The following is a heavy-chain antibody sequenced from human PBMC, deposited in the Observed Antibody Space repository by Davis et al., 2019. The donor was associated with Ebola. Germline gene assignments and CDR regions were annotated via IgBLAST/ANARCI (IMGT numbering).Heavy chain of an antibody. Sequence: SETLSLTCAVYGGSFSGYYWSWIRQPPGKGLEWIGEINHSGSTNYNPSLKSRVTISVDTSKNQFSLKLSSVTAADTAVYYCARALIVLVVYAIDYYGMDVWGQGTTVTVSS. V-gene: IGHV4-34*01. CDR3: ARALIVLVVYAIDYYGMDV. J-gene: IGHJ6*02. D-gene: IGHD2-8*02. CDR1: GGSFSGYY. CDR2: INHSGST.